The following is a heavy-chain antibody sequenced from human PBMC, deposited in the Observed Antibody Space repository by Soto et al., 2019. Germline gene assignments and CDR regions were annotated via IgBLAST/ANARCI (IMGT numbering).Heavy chain of an antibody. D-gene: IGHD6-13*01. CDR2: INAGNGNT. J-gene: IGHJ6*02. CDR3: ARAPGYSSKFYYYGMDV. CDR1: GYTFASYA. V-gene: IGHV1-3*01. Sequence: GASVKVSCKASGYTFASYAMHWVRQAPGQRLEWMGWINAGNGNTKYSQKFQGRVTITRDTSASTAYMELSSLRSEDTAVYYCARAPGYSSKFYYYGMDVWGQGTTVTVS.